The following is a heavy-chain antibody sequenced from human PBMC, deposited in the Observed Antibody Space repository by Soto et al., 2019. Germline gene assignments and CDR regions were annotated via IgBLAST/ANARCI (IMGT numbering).Heavy chain of an antibody. CDR2: MNPNSGHT. V-gene: IGHV1-8*01. D-gene: IGHD3-16*01. Sequence: QVQLVQSGAEVKKPGASVKVSCKASGYTFTSHDINWMRQTTGQGLEWMGWMNPNSGHTNSAQKFQGRVTMTRDTSKNTAYMELTNRSSGHRAIYYGGSDMSTPWGRGTLV. CDR1: GYTFTSHD. CDR3: GSDMSTP. J-gene: IGHJ5*02.